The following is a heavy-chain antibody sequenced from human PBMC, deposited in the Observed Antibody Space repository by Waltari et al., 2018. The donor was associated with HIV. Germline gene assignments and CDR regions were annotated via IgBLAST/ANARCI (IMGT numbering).Heavy chain of an antibody. CDR2: IYTSGST. Sequence: QVQLQESGPGLVKPSETLSLTCTVSGGSISSYSWSWLRQPAGKGLEWIGRIYTSGSTNYNPSLKSRVTMSVDTSKNQFSLKLSTVTAADTAVYYCAREARSGWFDRWGQVTLVTVSS. J-gene: IGHJ5*02. CDR1: GGSISSYS. V-gene: IGHV4-4*07. CDR3: AREARSGWFDR. D-gene: IGHD3-10*01.